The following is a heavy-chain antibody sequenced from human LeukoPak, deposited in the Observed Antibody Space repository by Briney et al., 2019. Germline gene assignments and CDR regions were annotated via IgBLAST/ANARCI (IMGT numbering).Heavy chain of an antibody. D-gene: IGHD6-13*01. CDR2: IKQDGSLT. J-gene: IGHJ4*02. CDR1: GFIFGDFW. Sequence: GGSLRLSCATAGFIFGDFWMTWVRQAPGKGLEWVANIKQDGSLTFYMGSAKGRFTISRDNAKSSLYLQMNSLRVGDTAIYYCVRDSYTREWHEIESDYWGQGTLVTVSS. V-gene: IGHV3-7*03. CDR3: VRDSYTREWHEIESDY.